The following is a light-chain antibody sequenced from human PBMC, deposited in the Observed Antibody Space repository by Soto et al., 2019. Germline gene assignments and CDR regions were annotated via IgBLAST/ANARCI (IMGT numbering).Light chain of an antibody. J-gene: IGKJ1*01. CDR1: QRVSNNF. CDR2: DAT. CDR3: QQYSRPPMT. Sequence: VVLTQFPGTLSLSPGETATLSCGASQRVSNNFLGWYQQKPGLPPRLLIYDATSRANGIPERFSGRGSGTHFTITISRLKPEDFAVYYCQQYSRPPMTFGQGTKVEMK. V-gene: IGKV3D-20*01.